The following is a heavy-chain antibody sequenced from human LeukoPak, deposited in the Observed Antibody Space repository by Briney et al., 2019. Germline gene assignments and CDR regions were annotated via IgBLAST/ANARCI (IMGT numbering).Heavy chain of an antibody. CDR3: ARDHLYCSSTSCYHTTLFYYYMDV. D-gene: IGHD2-2*01. CDR2: IYPGDSDT. V-gene: IGHV5-51*01. Sequence: GESLKISCKGSGYSFTSYWIGWVRQMPRKGLEWMGIIYPGDSDTRYSPSFQGQVTVSADKSISTAYLQWSSLKASDTAVYYCARDHLYCSSTSCYHTTLFYYYMDVWGKGTTVTVSS. CDR1: GYSFTSYW. J-gene: IGHJ6*03.